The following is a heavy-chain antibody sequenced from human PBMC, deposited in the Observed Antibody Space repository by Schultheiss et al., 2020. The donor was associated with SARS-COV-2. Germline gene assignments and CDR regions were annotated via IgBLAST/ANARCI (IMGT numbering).Heavy chain of an antibody. J-gene: IGHJ4*02. Sequence: SVKVSCKASGYTFTSYGISWVRQAPGQGLEWMGWISAYSGGTNYAQKFQGRVTMTRDTSISTAYMELSRLRSDDTAVYYCARVSCSSTSCYTPGDYWGQGTLVTVSS. CDR2: ISAYSGGT. CDR3: ARVSCSSTSCYTPGDY. CDR1: GYTFTSYG. D-gene: IGHD2-2*02. V-gene: IGHV1-2*02.